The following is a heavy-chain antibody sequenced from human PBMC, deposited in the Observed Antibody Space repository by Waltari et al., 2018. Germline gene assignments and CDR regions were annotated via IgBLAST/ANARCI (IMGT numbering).Heavy chain of an antibody. J-gene: IGHJ5*02. Sequence: QVQLQESGPGLVKPSETLSLTCTVPSGPVRAYHWRWPRQSPGKGLEWIGCVYYSGTTTYNPSLKSRVIISVDTSKNQLSLKLTSVTAADTAVYYCARDRGEIWDDVFGPAGFDPWGQGTLVTVSS. CDR1: SGPVRAYH. D-gene: IGHD3-16*01. CDR3: ARDRGEIWDDVFGPAGFDP. CDR2: VYYSGTT. V-gene: IGHV4-59*02.